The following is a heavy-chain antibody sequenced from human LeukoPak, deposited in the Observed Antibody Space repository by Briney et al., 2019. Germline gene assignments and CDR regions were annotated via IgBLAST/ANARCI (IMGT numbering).Heavy chain of an antibody. CDR2: IYFTGRT. D-gene: IGHD2-15*01. Sequence: PSETLSLTCTVSGGSIGSYYWNWIRQSAGKGLKWIGRIYFTGRTDCNPSLKSRVTMSVDTFKNQFSLNLSSVTAADTAVYFCAKSGGIFALDPWGQGTLVTVSS. J-gene: IGHJ5*02. CDR3: AKSGGIFALDP. CDR1: GGSIGSYY. V-gene: IGHV4-4*07.